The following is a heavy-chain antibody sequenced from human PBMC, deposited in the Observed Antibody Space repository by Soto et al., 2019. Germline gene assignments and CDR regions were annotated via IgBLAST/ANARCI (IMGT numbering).Heavy chain of an antibody. CDR2: IKQDGSEK. V-gene: IGHV3-7*01. CDR1: GFTFSSYW. Sequence: GGSLRLSCAASGFTFSSYWMSWVRQAPGKGLEWVANIKQDGSEKYYVDSVKGRFTISRDNAKNSLYLQMNSLRAEDTAVYYCARIGLGYCSGGSCYSGDLFYYYYYMDVWGKGTTVTVSS. CDR3: ARIGLGYCSGGSCYSGDLFYYYYYMDV. D-gene: IGHD2-15*01. J-gene: IGHJ6*03.